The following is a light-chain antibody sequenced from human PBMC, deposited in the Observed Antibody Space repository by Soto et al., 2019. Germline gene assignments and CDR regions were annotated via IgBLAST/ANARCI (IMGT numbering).Light chain of an antibody. CDR3: QQYDNLPYT. CDR1: QDISNY. Sequence: DIQMTQSPSSLSASVGDRVTITCQASQDISNYLNWYQQKPGKAPKLLIYAASNLGTGVPSRFCGSGSGTDLTFTISSLQPEDIATYDCQQYDNLPYTCGQGTKLEIK. CDR2: AAS. V-gene: IGKV1-33*01. J-gene: IGKJ2*01.